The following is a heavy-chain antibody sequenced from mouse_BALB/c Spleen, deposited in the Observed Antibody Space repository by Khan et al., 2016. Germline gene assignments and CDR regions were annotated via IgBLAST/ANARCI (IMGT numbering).Heavy chain of an antibody. CDR3: ASNNYAMDY. Sequence: VQLKQSGPELVKPGASVKMSCKASGYTFTSYVMHWVKQKPGQSLEWIGYINPYNDGTKYNEKFKGKATLTSDKSSSTAYMELSSLTAEDSAVXYCASNNYAMDYWGQGTSVTVSS. CDR2: INPYNDGT. V-gene: IGHV1S136*01. J-gene: IGHJ4*01. CDR1: GYTFTSYV.